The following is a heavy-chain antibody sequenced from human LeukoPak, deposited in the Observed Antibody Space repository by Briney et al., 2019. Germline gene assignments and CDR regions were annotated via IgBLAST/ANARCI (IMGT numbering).Heavy chain of an antibody. V-gene: IGHV3-23*01. CDR3: AKAPVTTCSGAYCYPFDY. Sequence: GGSLRLSCAASGFTFSSYEMNWVRQAPGKGLEWVSAISVSGNTYHADSVKGRFTISRDSSKNTLYLQMNRLRAEDAAVYYCAKAPVTTCSGAYCYPFDYWGQGTLVTVSS. D-gene: IGHD2-21*01. J-gene: IGHJ4*02. CDR1: GFTFSSYE. CDR2: ISVSGNT.